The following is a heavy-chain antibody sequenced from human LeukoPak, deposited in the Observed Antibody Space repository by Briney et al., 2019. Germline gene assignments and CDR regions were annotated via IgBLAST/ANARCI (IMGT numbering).Heavy chain of an antibody. CDR2: ISYDGSNK. CDR3: AKDQYSSSWYGGYYYYYYGMDV. V-gene: IGHV3-30*18. J-gene: IGHJ6*04. D-gene: IGHD6-13*01. Sequence: GSLRLSCAASGFTFSSYGMHWVRQAPGKGLEWVAVISYDGSNKYYADSVKGRFTISRDNSKNTLYLQMNSLRAEDTAVYYCAKDQYSSSWYGGYYYYYYGMDVWGKGTTVTVSS. CDR1: GFTFSSYG.